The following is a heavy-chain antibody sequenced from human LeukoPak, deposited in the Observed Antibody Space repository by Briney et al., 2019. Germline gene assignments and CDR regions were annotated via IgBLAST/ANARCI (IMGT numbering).Heavy chain of an antibody. V-gene: IGHV4-34*01. CDR1: GGSFTDYY. Sequence: SETLSLTCAVYGGSFTDYYWSWIRQPPGKGLEWIGEINHSGSTNYNPSLKSRVTISVDTSKNQFSLRLTSVTAADTAVYYCARGCPRSEVGAVPGTCYFDYWGQGTLVTVSS. D-gene: IGHD6-19*01. J-gene: IGHJ4*02. CDR3: ARGCPRSEVGAVPGTCYFDY. CDR2: INHSGST.